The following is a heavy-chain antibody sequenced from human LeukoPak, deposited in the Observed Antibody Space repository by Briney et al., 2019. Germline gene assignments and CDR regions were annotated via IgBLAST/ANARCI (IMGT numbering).Heavy chain of an antibody. D-gene: IGHD3-16*02. CDR3: ARNDKEDYVWGSYRYYFDY. CDR1: GFTFSDYY. J-gene: IGHJ4*02. CDR2: ISGSGGST. V-gene: IGHV3-23*01. Sequence: GGSLRLSCAASGFTFSDYYMSWIRQAPGKGLEWVSAISGSGGSTYYADSVKGRFTISRDNSKNTLYLQMNSLRAEDTAVYYCARNDKEDYVWGSYRYYFDYWGQGTLVTVST.